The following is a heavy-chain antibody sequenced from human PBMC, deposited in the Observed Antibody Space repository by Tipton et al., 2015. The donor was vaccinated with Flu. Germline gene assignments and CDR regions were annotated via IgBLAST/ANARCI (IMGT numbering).Heavy chain of an antibody. CDR2: ISWNSRSI. CDR3: AKLSGSRGFYAFDI. D-gene: IGHD1-26*01. J-gene: IGHJ3*02. CDR1: GFTFDDYA. Sequence: QLVQSGGGLVQPGTSLRLSCAASGFTFDDYAMHWVRQTPGKGLEWVSGISWNSRSILYADSVKGRFTISRDNAKNSLYLQMNSLRVEDTALYYCAKLSGSRGFYAFDIWGQGTMVTVSS. V-gene: IGHV3-9*01.